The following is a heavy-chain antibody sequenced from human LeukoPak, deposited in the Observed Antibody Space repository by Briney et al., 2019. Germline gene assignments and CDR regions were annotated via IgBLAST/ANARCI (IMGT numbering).Heavy chain of an antibody. D-gene: IGHD2-15*01. CDR3: VSQEVVPH. Sequence: GGSLRLSCAASGFTFSSYEMNWVRQAPGKGLEWVSFVSSSGSTIYYADSVKGRFTISRDNAKNSLYLQMDSLRAEDTAVYYCVSQEVVPHWGQGTLVSVSS. CDR1: GFTFSSYE. V-gene: IGHV3-48*03. CDR2: VSSSGSTI. J-gene: IGHJ4*02.